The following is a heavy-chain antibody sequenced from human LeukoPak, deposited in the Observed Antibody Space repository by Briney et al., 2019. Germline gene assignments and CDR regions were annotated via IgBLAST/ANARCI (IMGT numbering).Heavy chain of an antibody. CDR3: ARDRRGVGAPTLYYFDY. CDR2: ISGSGGST. J-gene: IGHJ4*02. Sequence: PGGSLRLSCAASGFTFSSYAMSWVRQAPGKGLEWVSAISGSGGSTYYADSVKGRFTISRDNSKNTLYLQMNSLRAEDTAVYYCARDRRGVGAPTLYYFDYWGQGTLVTVSS. D-gene: IGHD1-26*01. CDR1: GFTFSSYA. V-gene: IGHV3-23*01.